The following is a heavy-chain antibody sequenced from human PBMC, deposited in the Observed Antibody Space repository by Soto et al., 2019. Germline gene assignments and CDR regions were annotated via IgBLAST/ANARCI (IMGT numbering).Heavy chain of an antibody. D-gene: IGHD3-3*01. J-gene: IGHJ6*02. Sequence: ASVKVSFKASGYTFTGYYMHWVRQAPGQGLEWMGWINPNSGGTNYAQKFQGWVTMTRDTSISTAYMELSRLRSDDTAVYYCARDYTIFGVENYGMDVWGQGTTVTVSS. V-gene: IGHV1-2*04. CDR1: GYTFTGYY. CDR2: INPNSGGT. CDR3: ARDYTIFGVENYGMDV.